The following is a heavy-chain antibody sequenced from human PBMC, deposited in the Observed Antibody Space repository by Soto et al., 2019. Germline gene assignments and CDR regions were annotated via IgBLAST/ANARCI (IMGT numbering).Heavy chain of an antibody. CDR2: IIPIFGTA. CDR1: GGPFISYA. J-gene: IGHJ4*01. CDR3: ASSRDRDY. V-gene: IGHV1-69*06. Sequence: VKVSCEASGGPFISYAISWVRQDPGQGLEWMGGIIPIFGTANYAQKFQGRVTITADKSTSTAYMELSSLSSEDTAVYYCASSRDRDYSGHGTLVTVSS. D-gene: IGHD2-2*01.